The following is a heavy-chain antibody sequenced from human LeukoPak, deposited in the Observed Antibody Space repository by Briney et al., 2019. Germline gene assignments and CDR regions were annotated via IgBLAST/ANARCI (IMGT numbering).Heavy chain of an antibody. CDR3: AKDQQLERRQSYYFDY. J-gene: IGHJ4*02. Sequence: GGSLRLSCVGSGFAFRNYAMTWVRQAPGKGPEWVSSITGSGGTIRYADLVKGRFTISRDNSKNTLYLQMNSLRAADTAVYYCAKDQQLERRQSYYFDYWGQGTLVTVSS. V-gene: IGHV3-23*01. CDR2: ITGSGGTI. CDR1: GFAFRNYA. D-gene: IGHD1-1*01.